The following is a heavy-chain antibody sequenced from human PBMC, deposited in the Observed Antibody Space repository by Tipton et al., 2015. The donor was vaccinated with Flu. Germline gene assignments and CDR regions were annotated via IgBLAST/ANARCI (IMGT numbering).Heavy chain of an antibody. CDR1: GESFSGYN. CDR2: ITHSGDT. Sequence: TLSLTCAVFGESFSGYNWNWIRQAPGKGLEWIGEITHSGDTNYNPSLKSRVTISVDTSKNHLSLRLSFVTAADTAVYFCARLSYYDVDLKNWYFEYWGQGTLVTVSS. CDR3: ARLSYYDVDLKNWYFEY. J-gene: IGHJ4*02. V-gene: IGHV4-34*01. D-gene: IGHD3-10*02.